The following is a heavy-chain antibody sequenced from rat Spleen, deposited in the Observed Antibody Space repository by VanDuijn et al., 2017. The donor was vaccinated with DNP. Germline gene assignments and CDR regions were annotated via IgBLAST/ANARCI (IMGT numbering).Heavy chain of an antibody. CDR2: ISPSGDTT. D-gene: IGHD4-1*01. Sequence: EVQLVESGGGLVQPGRSLKLSCAASGFTFSNYGMHWIRQAPTKGLEWVASISPSGDTTYYRDSVKGRFTISRDHATNTLYLRLNSLRSEDTAIYYCASGFGWFAYWGQGTLVTVSS. CDR3: ASGFGWFAY. J-gene: IGHJ3*01. CDR1: GFTFSNYG. V-gene: IGHV5-19*01.